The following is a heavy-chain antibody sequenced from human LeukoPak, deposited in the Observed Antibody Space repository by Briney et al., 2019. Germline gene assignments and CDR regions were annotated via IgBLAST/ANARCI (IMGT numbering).Heavy chain of an antibody. Sequence: GRSLRLSCAASRFTFTSYAMHWVRQAPGKGLEWVAVISYDGSNKYYADSVKGRFTISRDNSKNTLYLQMNSLRAEDTAVYYCASNYFDSSGYYWGFDHWGQGTPVTVSS. CDR3: ASNYFDSSGYYWGFDH. CDR1: RFTFTSYA. D-gene: IGHD3-22*01. J-gene: IGHJ4*02. V-gene: IGHV3-30-3*01. CDR2: ISYDGSNK.